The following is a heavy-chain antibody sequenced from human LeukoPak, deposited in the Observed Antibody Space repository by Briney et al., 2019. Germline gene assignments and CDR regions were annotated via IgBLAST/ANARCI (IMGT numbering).Heavy chain of an antibody. D-gene: IGHD3-10*01. Sequence: SQTLSLTCTVSGGSISSGSYYWRWIRQPAGKGLEWIGRIYTSGSTNYNPSLKSRVTISVDTSKNQFSLKLSSVTAADTAVYYCARILLWFGELLHMDVWGKGTTVTVSS. J-gene: IGHJ6*03. V-gene: IGHV4-61*02. CDR2: IYTSGST. CDR3: ARILLWFGELLHMDV. CDR1: GGSISSGSYY.